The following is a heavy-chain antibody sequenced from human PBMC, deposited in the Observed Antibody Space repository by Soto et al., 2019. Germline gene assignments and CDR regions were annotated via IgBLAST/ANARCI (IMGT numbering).Heavy chain of an antibody. Sequence: PSETLSLTCLVSGGSVGTGAYYWSWNRQPPGKGLEWIGYTLYSGSPNYNPSLQSLQSRVTISVDTSRNQFSLRLTSVTAADTALYYCARHDYYHRTFDIWGQGTLVTVSS. CDR3: ARHDYYHRTFDI. CDR2: TLYSGSP. V-gene: IGHV4-61*08. D-gene: IGHD3-9*01. CDR1: GGSVGTGAYY. J-gene: IGHJ3*02.